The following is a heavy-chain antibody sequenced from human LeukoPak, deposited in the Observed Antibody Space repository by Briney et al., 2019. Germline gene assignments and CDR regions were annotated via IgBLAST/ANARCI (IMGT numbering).Heavy chain of an antibody. Sequence: GASVKVSCKASGYTFTGYYMHWVRQAPGQGLEWMGWINPNSGGTNYAQKFQGRVTMTRDTSISTAYMELSRLRSGDTAVYYCARDPIDYYDSSGYWKSDNWFDPWGQGTLVTVSS. CDR3: ARDPIDYYDSSGYWKSDNWFDP. CDR1: GYTFTGYY. V-gene: IGHV1-2*02. CDR2: INPNSGGT. D-gene: IGHD3-22*01. J-gene: IGHJ5*02.